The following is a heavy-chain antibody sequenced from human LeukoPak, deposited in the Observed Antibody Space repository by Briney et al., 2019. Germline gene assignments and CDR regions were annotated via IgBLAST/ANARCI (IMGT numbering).Heavy chain of an antibody. V-gene: IGHV3-23*01. D-gene: IGHD3-10*01. J-gene: IGHJ6*02. Sequence: GGSLRLSCAASGFTFSSYAMSWVRQAPGKGLEWVSAISGSGGSTYYADSVKGRFTISRDNSKNTLYLQMNSLSAEDTAVYYCAKGRMVRGVIITAHYYYYGMDVWGQGTTVTVSS. CDR3: AKGRMVRGVIITAHYYYYGMDV. CDR1: GFTFSSYA. CDR2: ISGSGGST.